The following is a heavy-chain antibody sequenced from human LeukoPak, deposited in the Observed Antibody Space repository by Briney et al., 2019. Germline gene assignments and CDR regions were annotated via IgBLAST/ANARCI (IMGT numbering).Heavy chain of an antibody. CDR2: INHSGST. CDR1: GGSFSGYY. V-gene: IGHV4-34*01. CDR3: ARGPYCSSTSCYTRLTRVGATFLDY. Sequence: PSETLSLTCAVYGGSFSGYYWSWIRQPPGKGLERIGEINHSGSTNYNPSLKSRVTISVDTSKNQFSLKLSSVTAADTAVYYCARGPYCSSTSCYTRLTRVGATFLDYWGQGTLVTVSS. J-gene: IGHJ4*02. D-gene: IGHD2-2*02.